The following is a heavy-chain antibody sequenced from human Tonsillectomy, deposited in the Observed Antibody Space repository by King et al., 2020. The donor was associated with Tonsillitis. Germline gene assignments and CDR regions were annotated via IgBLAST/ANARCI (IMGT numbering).Heavy chain of an antibody. CDR3: AKESRYCSSTSRYFDY. CDR1: GFTFSSYA. Sequence: VQLVESGGGLVQPGGSLRLSCAASGFTFSSYAMSWVRQAPGKGLEWVSAISGSGGSTYYADSVKGRFTISRDNSKNTLYLQMNSLRAEDTAVYYCAKESRYCSSTSRYFDYWGQGTLVTVSS. D-gene: IGHD2-2*01. J-gene: IGHJ4*02. V-gene: IGHV3-23*04. CDR2: ISGSGGST.